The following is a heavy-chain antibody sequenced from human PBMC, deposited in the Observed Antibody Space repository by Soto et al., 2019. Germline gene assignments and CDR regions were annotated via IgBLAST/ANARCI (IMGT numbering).Heavy chain of an antibody. D-gene: IGHD6-6*01. CDR3: ARDRGSSSFDYGMDV. J-gene: IGHJ6*02. CDR2: ISSSSSTI. CDR1: GFTFSSYS. Sequence: GGSLRLSCAASGFTFSSYSMNWVRQAPGKGLEWVSYISSSSSTIYYADSVKGRFTISRDNAKNSLYLQMNSLRDEDTAVYYCARDRGSSSFDYGMDVWGQGTTVTVSS. V-gene: IGHV3-48*02.